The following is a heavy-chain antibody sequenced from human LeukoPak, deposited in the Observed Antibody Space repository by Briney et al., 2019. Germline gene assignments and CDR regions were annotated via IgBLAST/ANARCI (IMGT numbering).Heavy chain of an antibody. CDR1: GFTFGNYW. CDR2: IKEDGDEK. V-gene: IGHV3-7*05. D-gene: IGHD6-19*01. Sequence: GGSLRLSCAASGFTFGNYWMSWVRQAPGKGLEWVANIKEDGDEKCYVDSVKGRFTISRDNAKNSLYLQMNSLRAEDTAVYYRARGGYSEAVAGTGDYWGQGTLVTVSS. CDR3: ARGGYSEAVAGTGDY. J-gene: IGHJ4*02.